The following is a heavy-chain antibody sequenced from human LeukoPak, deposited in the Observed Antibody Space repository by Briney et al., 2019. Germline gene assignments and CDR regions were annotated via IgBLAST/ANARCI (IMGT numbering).Heavy chain of an antibody. J-gene: IGHJ4*02. D-gene: IGHD5-24*01. CDR2: IKQDGREK. V-gene: IGHV3-7*01. CDR3: GRDVSLRGMATIV. CDR1: GFTFNSYY. Sequence: GGSLTLSCAASGFTFNSYYMIWVRQAPGKGLEWVINIKQDGREKSHVDSVKGRFTISRDNAKNSLYLKMNSLRADDTAVYYCGRDVSLRGMATIVWGQGTLVTVSS.